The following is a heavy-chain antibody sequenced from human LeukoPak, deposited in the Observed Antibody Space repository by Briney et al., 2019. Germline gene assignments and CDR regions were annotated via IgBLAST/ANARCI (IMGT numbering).Heavy chain of an antibody. CDR3: ARHIVGEQNFDY. CDR2: IKDDGSAQ. J-gene: IGHJ4*02. V-gene: IGHV3-7*01. CDR1: GFTFGAYW. D-gene: IGHD3-16*02. Sequence: GGSLRLPCAASGFTFGAYWMSWFRQAPGKGPEWVASIKDDGSAQFYVDSLEGRFTISRDNAKNTLYLQMDTMRVEGTAVYYCARHIVGEQNFDYWSQGTLVTVSS.